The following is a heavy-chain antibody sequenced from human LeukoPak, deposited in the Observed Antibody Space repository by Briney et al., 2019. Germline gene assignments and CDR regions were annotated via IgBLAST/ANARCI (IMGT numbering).Heavy chain of an antibody. CDR1: GFTFSRYY. CDR2: TASDGGDR. Sequence: PGGSLRLSCVVSGFTFSRYYMGWVRQAPGRGLEWVAMTASDGGDRNYVDSVKGRFTISRDNSKNTLYLQMNSLRAEDTAVYYCARGRGPAAIGPYYFDYWGQGTLVTVSS. D-gene: IGHD2-2*01. CDR3: ARGRGPAAIGPYYFDY. J-gene: IGHJ4*02. V-gene: IGHV3-7*03.